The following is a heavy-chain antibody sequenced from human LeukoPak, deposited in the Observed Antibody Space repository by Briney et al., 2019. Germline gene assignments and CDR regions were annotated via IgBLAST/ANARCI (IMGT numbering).Heavy chain of an antibody. CDR2: ISSSSSYI. CDR1: GFTFSSYG. V-gene: IGHV3-21*01. CDR3: AKANRRGYSYGFATPDY. D-gene: IGHD5-18*01. Sequence: GGSLRLSCAASGFTFSSYGMNWVRQAPGKGLEWVSSISSSSSYIYYADSVKGRFTISRDNSKNTLYLQMNSLRAEDTAVYYCAKANRRGYSYGFATPDYWGQGTLVTVSS. J-gene: IGHJ4*02.